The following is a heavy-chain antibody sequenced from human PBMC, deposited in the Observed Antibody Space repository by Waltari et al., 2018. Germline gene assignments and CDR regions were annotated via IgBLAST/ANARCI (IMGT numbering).Heavy chain of an antibody. Sequence: EVQLVESGGGLVQPGGSLRLSCAASGFTFSSYWMSWVRQAPGKGLEWVANIKQDGSEKYYVDSVKGRFTISRDNAKNSLYLQMNSLRAEDTAVYYCARLYYDFWSGYLYYFDYWGQGTLVTVSS. J-gene: IGHJ4*02. CDR3: ARLYYDFWSGYLYYFDY. D-gene: IGHD3-3*01. V-gene: IGHV3-7*01. CDR2: IKQDGSEK. CDR1: GFTFSSYW.